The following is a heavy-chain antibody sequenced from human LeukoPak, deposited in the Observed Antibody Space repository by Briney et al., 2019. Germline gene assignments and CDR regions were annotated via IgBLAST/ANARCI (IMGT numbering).Heavy chain of an antibody. Sequence: ASVKVSCKASGYTFTGYYMHWVRQAPGQGLEWMGWINPNSGGTNYAQKFQGRVTMTRDTSISTAYMELSRLRSDDTAVYYCARCAGTPRYYYYYYYMDVWGKGTTVTVS. D-gene: IGHD1/OR15-1a*01. J-gene: IGHJ6*03. CDR3: ARCAGTPRYYYYYYYMDV. V-gene: IGHV1-2*02. CDR2: INPNSGGT. CDR1: GYTFTGYY.